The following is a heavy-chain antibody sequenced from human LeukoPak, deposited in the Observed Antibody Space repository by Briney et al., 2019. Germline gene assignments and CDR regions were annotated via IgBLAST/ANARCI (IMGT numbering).Heavy chain of an antibody. D-gene: IGHD3-10*01. Sequence: SETLSLTCTVSGGSISSSSYYWGWIRQPPGKGLEWIGSIYYSGSTYYNPSLKSRVTISVDTSKNQFSLKLSSVTAADTAVYYCARHGFPRRSGRNAFDIWGQGTMVTVSS. CDR1: GGSISSSSYY. CDR2: IYYSGST. CDR3: ARHGFPRRSGRNAFDI. J-gene: IGHJ3*02. V-gene: IGHV4-39*01.